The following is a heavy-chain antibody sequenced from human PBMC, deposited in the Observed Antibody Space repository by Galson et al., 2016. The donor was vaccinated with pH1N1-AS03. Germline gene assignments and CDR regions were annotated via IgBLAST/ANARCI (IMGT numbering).Heavy chain of an antibody. Sequence: TLSLTCTVSGDSINSGNYYWSWIRQPAGKGLEWIGRIHSSGSTDYNSSPKSRVTISVDTSNNEFSLKLSSVTAADTAVYYCARDLGAAGPEDSWGRGTTVTVSS. J-gene: IGHJ6*02. CDR3: ARDLGAAGPEDS. V-gene: IGHV4-61*02. CDR2: IHSSGST. CDR1: GDSINSGNYY. D-gene: IGHD6-13*01.